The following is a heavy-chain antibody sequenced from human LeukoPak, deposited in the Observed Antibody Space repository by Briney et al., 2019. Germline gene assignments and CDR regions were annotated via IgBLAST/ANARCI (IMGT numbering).Heavy chain of an antibody. J-gene: IGHJ4*02. CDR2: INHSGST. CDR3: AKDSSGYSYGLFDY. D-gene: IGHD5-18*01. V-gene: IGHV4-34*01. CDR1: GGSFSGYY. Sequence: SETLSLTCAVYGGSFSGYYWSWIRQPPGKGLEWIGEINHSGSTNYNPSLKSRVTISVDTSKNQFSLKLSSVTAEDTAVYYCAKDSSGYSYGLFDYWGQGTLVTVSS.